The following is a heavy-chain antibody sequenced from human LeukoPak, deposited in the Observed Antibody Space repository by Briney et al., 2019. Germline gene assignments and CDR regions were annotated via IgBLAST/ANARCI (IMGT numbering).Heavy chain of an antibody. D-gene: IGHD3-22*01. Sequence: GGSLRLSCAASGFTFSSYEMNWVRQAPGKGLEWVSYSSSSGSTIYYADSVKGRFTISRDNAKNSLYLQMNSLRAEDTAVYYCARDYYYDSSGLDYWGQGTLVTVSS. J-gene: IGHJ4*02. CDR1: GFTFSSYE. V-gene: IGHV3-48*03. CDR3: ARDYYYDSSGLDY. CDR2: SSSSGSTI.